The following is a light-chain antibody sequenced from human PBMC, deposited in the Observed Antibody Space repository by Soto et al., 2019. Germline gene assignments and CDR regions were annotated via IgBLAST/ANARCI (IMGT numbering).Light chain of an antibody. Sequence: DIQMTQFPSSLSASVGDRVTITCRASQTISSYLNWYQHKPGKAPKLLIYAASGLESGAPSRFSGSGSGTDFTLTISSLQPEDFATYYCQHSHFIPHTFGQGTRLEIK. J-gene: IGKJ5*01. CDR3: QHSHFIPHT. V-gene: IGKV1-39*01. CDR1: QTISSY. CDR2: AAS.